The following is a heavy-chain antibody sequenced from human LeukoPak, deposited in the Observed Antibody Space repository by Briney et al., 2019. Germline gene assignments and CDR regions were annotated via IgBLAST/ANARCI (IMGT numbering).Heavy chain of an antibody. CDR3: ARHESLYGGNSWVGYFDY. Sequence: RTGASLKISCKGSGYSFTSYWIGWVRQMPGKGLEWMGIIYPGDSDTRYSPSFQGQVTISADKSISTAYLQWSSLKASDTAMYYCARHESLYGGNSWVGYFDYWGQGTLVTVS. D-gene: IGHD4-23*01. J-gene: IGHJ4*02. CDR1: GYSFTSYW. CDR2: IYPGDSDT. V-gene: IGHV5-51*01.